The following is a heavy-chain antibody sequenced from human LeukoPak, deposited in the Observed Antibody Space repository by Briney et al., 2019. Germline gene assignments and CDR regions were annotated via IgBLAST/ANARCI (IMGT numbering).Heavy chain of an antibody. J-gene: IGHJ5*02. V-gene: IGHV1-46*01. CDR1: GYTFTSYY. D-gene: IGHD3-9*01. Sequence: GASVKVSCKASGYTFTSYYMHWVRQAPGQGLEWMGIINPSGGSTSYAQKFQGRVTMTRDTSTSTVYMELSSLRSEDTAVYYCARDDRHYDILTGYAGAWDNSFDPWGQGTLVTVSS. CDR2: INPSGGST. CDR3: ARDDRHYDILTGYAGAWDNSFDP.